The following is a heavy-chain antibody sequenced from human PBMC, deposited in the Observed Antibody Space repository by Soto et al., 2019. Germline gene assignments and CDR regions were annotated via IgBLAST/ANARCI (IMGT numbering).Heavy chain of an antibody. J-gene: IGHJ6*02. CDR3: ARGGLTYYYGSGSSDYYYGMGV. CDR2: INPNSGGT. CDR1: GYTFTGYY. D-gene: IGHD3-10*01. Sequence: ASVKVSCKASGYTFTGYYMHWVRQAPGQGLEWMGWINPNSGGTNYAQKFQGWVTMTRDTSISTAYMELSRLRSDDTAVYYCARGGLTYYYGSGSSDYYYGMGVWGQGTTVTVSS. V-gene: IGHV1-2*04.